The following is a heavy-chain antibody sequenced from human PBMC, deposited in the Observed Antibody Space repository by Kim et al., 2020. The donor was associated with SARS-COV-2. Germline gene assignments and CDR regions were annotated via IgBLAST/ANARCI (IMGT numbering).Heavy chain of an antibody. CDR3: ARGAYTYYDFWRGYYMDV. Sequence: GRFTISRDNAKNSLYLQMNSLRAEDTAVYYWARGAYTYYDFWRGYYMDVWGKGTTVTVSS. J-gene: IGHJ6*03. V-gene: IGHV3-11*06. D-gene: IGHD3-3*01.